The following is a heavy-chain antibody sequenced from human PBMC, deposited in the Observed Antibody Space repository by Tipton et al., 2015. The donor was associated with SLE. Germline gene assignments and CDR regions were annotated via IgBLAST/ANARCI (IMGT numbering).Heavy chain of an antibody. J-gene: IGHJ5*02. Sequence: TLSLTCAVSGGSIISSSWWSWVRQPPGKGLEWIGSIYYSGSTYYNPSLNSRVTISVDTSKNQFSLKVNSVTAADTAVYYCARGSPFMEWERNWFDPWGQGTLVTVSS. CDR3: ARGSPFMEWERNWFDP. CDR2: IYYSGST. D-gene: IGHD3-3*01. CDR1: GGSIISSSW. V-gene: IGHV4-4*02.